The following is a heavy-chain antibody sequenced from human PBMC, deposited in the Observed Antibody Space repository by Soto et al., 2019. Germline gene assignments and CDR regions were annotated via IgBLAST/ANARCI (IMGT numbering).Heavy chain of an antibody. J-gene: IGHJ4*02. CDR2: IFSSGST. Sequence: NPSETLSLTCTVSGGSINTFYWSWVRQPAGKGLEWIGRIFSSGSTSFNPSLESRVAMSVDTSKNYFSLNLSSVTAADMAVYYCAREGSYSAYNFAHGIQLWSFDFWGQGALVTVSS. V-gene: IGHV4-4*07. CDR1: GGSINTFY. CDR3: AREGSYSAYNFAHGIQLWSFDF. D-gene: IGHD5-12*01.